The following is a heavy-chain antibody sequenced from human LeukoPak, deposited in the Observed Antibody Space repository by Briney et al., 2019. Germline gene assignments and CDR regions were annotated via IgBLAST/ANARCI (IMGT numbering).Heavy chain of an antibody. V-gene: IGHV4-39*01. CDR2: IYYSGST. CDR3: AGRYSSSWYGLGFDP. D-gene: IGHD6-13*01. CDR1: GGSISSSSYY. J-gene: IGHJ5*02. Sequence: PSETLSLTCTVSGGSISSSSYYWGWIRQPPGKGLEWIGSIYYSGSTYYNPSLKSRVTISVDTSKNQFSLKLSSVTAADTAVYYCAGRYSSSWYGLGFDPWGQGTLVTVSS.